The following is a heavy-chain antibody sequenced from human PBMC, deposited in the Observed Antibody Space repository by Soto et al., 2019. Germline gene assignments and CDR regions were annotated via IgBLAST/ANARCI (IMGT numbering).Heavy chain of an antibody. D-gene: IGHD2-15*01. Sequence: SETLSLTCTVSGGSISSGGYYWSWIRQHPGKGLEWIGYIYYSGSTYYNPSLKSRVTISVDTSKNQFSLKLSSVTAADTAVYYCARDLESGGRANWFDPWGQGTLVTVSS. V-gene: IGHV4-31*03. CDR2: IYYSGST. CDR3: ARDLESGGRANWFDP. J-gene: IGHJ5*02. CDR1: GGSISSGGYY.